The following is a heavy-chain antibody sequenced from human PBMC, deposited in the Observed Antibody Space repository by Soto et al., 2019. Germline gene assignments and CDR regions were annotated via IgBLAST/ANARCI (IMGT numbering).Heavy chain of an antibody. CDR2: INHSGST. CDR3: AKDRSIAVGDTFRWLDP. Sequence: SETLSLTCAVYGGSFSGYYWSWTRQPPGKGLEWIGEINHSGSTNYNPSLKSRVTISVDTSKNQFSLRAEDTAVYYCAKDRSIAVGDTFRWLDPWGQGTLVTVSS. CDR1: GGSFSGYY. V-gene: IGHV4-34*01. J-gene: IGHJ5*02. D-gene: IGHD6-19*01.